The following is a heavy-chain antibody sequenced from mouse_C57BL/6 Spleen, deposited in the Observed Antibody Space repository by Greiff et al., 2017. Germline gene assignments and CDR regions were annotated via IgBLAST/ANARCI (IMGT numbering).Heavy chain of an antibody. V-gene: IGHV5-9-1*02. D-gene: IGHD1-1*01. Sequence: EVMLVESGEGLVKPGGSLKLSCAASGFTFSSYAMSWVRQTPEKRLEWVAYISSGGDYIYYADTVKGRFTISRDNARNTLYLQMSSLKSEDTAMYYCTRDRGTTVVARGYAMDYWGQGTSVTVSS. CDR2: ISSGGDYI. J-gene: IGHJ4*01. CDR1: GFTFSSYA. CDR3: TRDRGTTVVARGYAMDY.